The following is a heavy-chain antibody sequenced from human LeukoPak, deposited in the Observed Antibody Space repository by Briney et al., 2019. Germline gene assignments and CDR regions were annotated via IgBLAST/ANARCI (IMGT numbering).Heavy chain of an antibody. CDR2: ISGSGGST. J-gene: IGHJ6*03. V-gene: IGHV3-23*01. Sequence: GGSLRLSCAASGFTISSYAMSWVRQAPGKGLEWVSAISGSGGSTYYADSVKGRFTISRDNSKNTLYLQMNSLRAEDTAVYYCAKPSYYYDSSGRRKRDYYYYYMDVWGKGTTVTVSS. CDR1: GFTISSYA. CDR3: AKPSYYYDSSGRRKRDYYYYYMDV. D-gene: IGHD3-22*01.